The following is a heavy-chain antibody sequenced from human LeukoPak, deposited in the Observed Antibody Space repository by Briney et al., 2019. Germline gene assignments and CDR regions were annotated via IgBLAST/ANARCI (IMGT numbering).Heavy chain of an antibody. V-gene: IGHV3-53*01. Sequence: PGGSLRLSCAASGFTVSGNYMSSVRQAPGKGLEWVSVIYTAGSTYNADSVKGRFTISRDKSKNTLYLQMNTLRAEDTAVYFCAGGKTWPGLSYWGQGTLLTVSS. CDR1: GFTVSGNY. J-gene: IGHJ4*02. D-gene: IGHD6-25*01. CDR2: IYTAGST. CDR3: AGGKTWPGLSY.